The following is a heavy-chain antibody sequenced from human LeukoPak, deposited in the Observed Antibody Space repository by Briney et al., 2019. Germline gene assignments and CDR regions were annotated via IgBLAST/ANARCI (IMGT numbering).Heavy chain of an antibody. Sequence: SETLSLTCTVSGGSISSYYWSWIRQPPGKGLEWIGYIYYSGTTNYNPSLKSRVTISVDTSKNQFSPKLSSVTAADTAVYYCARGVYIAAAQYAYWGQGTLVTVSS. J-gene: IGHJ4*02. CDR3: ARGVYIAAAQYAY. D-gene: IGHD6-13*01. V-gene: IGHV4-59*01. CDR2: IYYSGTT. CDR1: GGSISSYY.